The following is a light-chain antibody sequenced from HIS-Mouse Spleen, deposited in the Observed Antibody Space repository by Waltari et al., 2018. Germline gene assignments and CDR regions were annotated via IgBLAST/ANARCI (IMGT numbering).Light chain of an antibody. CDR2: GAS. CDR3: QQYNNWPPLT. Sequence: EIVMTQSPATLSVSPGDRATFSCRASQSVSSNLAWYQQKPGQAPRLLIYGASIRATGIPARFSGSGSGTEFTLTISILQSEDFAVYYCQQYNNWPPLTFGGGTKVEIK. J-gene: IGKJ4*01. CDR1: QSVSSN. V-gene: IGKV3D-15*03.